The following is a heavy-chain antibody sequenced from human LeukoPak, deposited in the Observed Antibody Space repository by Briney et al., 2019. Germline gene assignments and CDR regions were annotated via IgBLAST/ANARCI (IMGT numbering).Heavy chain of an antibody. J-gene: IGHJ4*02. CDR2: IYYSGST. V-gene: IGHV4-39*07. D-gene: IGHD5-18*01. CDR1: GGSINTPNYY. Sequence: PSETLSLTCTVSGGSINTPNYYWGWIRQPPGKGLEWIGSIYYSGSTYYNPSLKSRVTISVDTSKNQFSLKLSSVTAADTAVYYCARVYSYGYSPYYFDYWGQGTLVTVSS. CDR3: ARVYSYGYSPYYFDY.